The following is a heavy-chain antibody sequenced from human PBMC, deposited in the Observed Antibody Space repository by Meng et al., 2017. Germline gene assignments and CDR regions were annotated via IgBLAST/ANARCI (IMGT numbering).Heavy chain of an antibody. CDR3: ARVVAATTLFLDY. J-gene: IGHJ4*02. D-gene: IGHD2-15*01. Sequence: HVRLQEAGPGLLKPSGTLSLTCAVSGGSISSSNWWSWVRQPPGKGLEWIGEIYHSGSTNYNPSLKSRVTISVDKSKNQFSLKLSSATAADTAVYYCARVVAATTLFLDYWGQGTLVTVSS. CDR1: GGSISSSNW. CDR2: IYHSGST. V-gene: IGHV4-4*02.